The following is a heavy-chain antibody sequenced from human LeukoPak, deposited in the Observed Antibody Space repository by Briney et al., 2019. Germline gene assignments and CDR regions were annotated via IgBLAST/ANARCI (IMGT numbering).Heavy chain of an antibody. V-gene: IGHV3-11*01. D-gene: IGHD5-24*01. CDR2: ISSSGSTI. Sequence: GRSMRLSCAASGFTFSDYYMSWIRQAPGKGLEWVSYISSSGSTIYYADSVKGRFTISRDNAKNSLYLQMNSLRAEDTAVYYCARDGVVEMATIDCWGQGTLVTVSS. J-gene: IGHJ4*02. CDR3: ARDGVVEMATIDC. CDR1: GFTFSDYY.